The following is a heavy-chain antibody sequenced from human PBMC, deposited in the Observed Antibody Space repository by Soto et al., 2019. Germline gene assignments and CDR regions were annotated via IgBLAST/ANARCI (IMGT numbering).Heavy chain of an antibody. CDR1: GFTLSSYG. D-gene: IGHD3-3*01. CDR2: IWYDGSNK. V-gene: IGHV3-33*01. J-gene: IGHJ6*02. CDR3: ARKRYDFWSGYYTATYYYYGMDV. Sequence: GGSLRLSCAASGFTLSSYGMHWVRQAPGKGLEWGAVIWYDGSNKYYADSVKGRFTISRYNSKNTLYLQMNSLRAEDTAVYYWARKRYDFWSGYYTATYYYYGMDVWGQGTTVTVSS.